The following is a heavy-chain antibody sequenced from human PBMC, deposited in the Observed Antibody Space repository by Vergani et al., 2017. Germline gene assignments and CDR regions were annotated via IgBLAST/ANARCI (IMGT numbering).Heavy chain of an antibody. J-gene: IGHJ1*01. Sequence: QLHLQESGPGLVKPSETLSLTCTVSGGSITSSSYYWGWIRQPPRKGLEWIGNIYHSGGAYYNPSLKGRVTISVDTSKNQFSLKLSSVTAADTAVYYCARGGYDFWSGYYKGYFQHWGQGTLVTVSS. D-gene: IGHD3-3*01. CDR3: ARGGYDFWSGYYKGYFQH. V-gene: IGHV4-39*01. CDR1: GGSITSSSYY. CDR2: IYHSGGA.